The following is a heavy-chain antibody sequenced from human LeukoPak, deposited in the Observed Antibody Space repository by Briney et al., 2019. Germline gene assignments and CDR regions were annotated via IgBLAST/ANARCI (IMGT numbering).Heavy chain of an antibody. V-gene: IGHV4-59*08. CDR2: IYYSGST. CDR1: GGSISSYY. D-gene: IGHD1-26*01. J-gene: IGHJ5*02. CDR3: ARGTRGGSYPNWFDP. Sequence: SETLSLTCTVSGGSISSYYWSWIRQPPGKGLEWIGYIYYSGSTNYNPSLKSRVTISVDTSKNQFSLKLSSVTAADTAVYYCARGTRGGSYPNWFDPWGQGTLVTVSS.